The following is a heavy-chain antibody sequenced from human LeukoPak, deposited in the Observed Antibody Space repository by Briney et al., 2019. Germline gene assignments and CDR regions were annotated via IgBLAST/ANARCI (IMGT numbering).Heavy chain of an antibody. V-gene: IGHV3-53*01. CDR3: ARGEFGYSYGPFDY. J-gene: IGHJ4*02. D-gene: IGHD5-18*01. CDR1: GFTVSSNY. CDR2: IYSGGST. Sequence: GGSLRLSCAASGFTVSSNYMSWVRQAPGKGLEWVSVIYSGGSTYYADSVKGRFTISRDNSKNTLYLQMNSLRAEDTAVYYCARGEFGYSYGPFDYWGQGTLVTVSS.